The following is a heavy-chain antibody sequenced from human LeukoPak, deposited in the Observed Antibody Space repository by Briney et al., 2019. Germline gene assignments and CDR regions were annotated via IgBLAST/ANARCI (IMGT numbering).Heavy chain of an antibody. CDR1: GYTLTELS. V-gene: IGHV1-24*01. Sequence: ASVKVSCKVSGYTLTELSMHWVRQAPGKGLEWMGGFDPEDGETIYAQKFQGRVTMTEDTSTDTAYMELSSLRSEDTAVYYCATDQGKRHCAGYISSWCYYYGMDVWGQGTTVTVSS. J-gene: IGHJ6*02. CDR2: FDPEDGET. D-gene: IGHD6-13*01. CDR3: ATDQGKRHCAGYISSWCYYYGMDV.